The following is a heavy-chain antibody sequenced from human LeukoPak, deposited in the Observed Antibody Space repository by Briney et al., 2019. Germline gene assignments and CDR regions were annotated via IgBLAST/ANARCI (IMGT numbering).Heavy chain of an antibody. CDR3: ARVSSSMGGAADY. V-gene: IGHV3-7*01. CDR2: IKQGGSEK. CDR1: GFTFSRYT. J-gene: IGHJ4*02. Sequence: PGGSLRLSCAASGFTFSRYTMNWVRQAPGKGLEWVANIKQGGSEKYYVDSVKGRFTISRDNAKNSVYLEMNSLRAEDTAVYYCARVSSSMGGAADYWGQGTLVTVSS. D-gene: IGHD6-6*01.